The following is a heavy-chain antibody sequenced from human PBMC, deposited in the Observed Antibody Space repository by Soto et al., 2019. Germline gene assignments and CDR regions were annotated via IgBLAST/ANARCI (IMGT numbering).Heavy chain of an antibody. CDR1: GYTFSSYA. J-gene: IGHJ5*02. Sequence: ASVKVSCKASGYTFSSYAIHWVRQAPGQRLEWMGWINAGNGNTKYSQKFQDRVTITRDTSASTAYMELSSLRSEDTAVYYCARPPYTSSWFDPWGQGTRVTVSS. CDR3: ARPPYTSSWFDP. CDR2: INAGNGNT. V-gene: IGHV1-3*01.